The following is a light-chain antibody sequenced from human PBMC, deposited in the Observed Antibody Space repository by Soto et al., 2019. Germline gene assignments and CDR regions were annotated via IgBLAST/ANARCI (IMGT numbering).Light chain of an antibody. V-gene: IGKV3-11*01. J-gene: IGKJ1*01. Sequence: EIVLTQSPGTLSLSPGERVTLSCRASQSVSGYLAWYQQKPGQAPRLLIYDTSNRATGIPARFTGSGSGTDYTLTISGLDPEDFAVYYCLQRRDWPCTFGQGTKVEI. CDR2: DTS. CDR3: LQRRDWPCT. CDR1: QSVSGY.